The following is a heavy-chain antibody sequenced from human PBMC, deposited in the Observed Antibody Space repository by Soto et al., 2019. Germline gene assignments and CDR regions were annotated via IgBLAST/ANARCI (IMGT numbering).Heavy chain of an antibody. CDR2: ISYDGSNK. CDR3: TTRTDYYDSSGSDY. D-gene: IGHD3-22*01. Sequence: GGSLRLSCAASGFTFSSYGMHWVRQAPGKGLEWVAVISYDGSNKYYADSVKGRFTISRDNSKNTLYLQMNSLRAEDTAVYYCTTRTDYYDSSGSDYWGQGTLVTVSS. J-gene: IGHJ4*02. V-gene: IGHV3-30*03. CDR1: GFTFSSYG.